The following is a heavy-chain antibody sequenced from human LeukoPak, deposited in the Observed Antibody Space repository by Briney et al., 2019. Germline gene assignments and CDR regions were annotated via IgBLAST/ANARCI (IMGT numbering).Heavy chain of an antibody. Sequence: GGSLRLSCAASGFTFITSAMTWVRAAPGKGLDRVSTISGNGGTTYDADSVKGRFTISRDNSKNTLYLQMNSLRAEDTAVYYCAKTFGDNRAYWGQGTLVTVSS. CDR2: ISGNGGTT. D-gene: IGHD2-21*02. V-gene: IGHV3-23*01. CDR1: GFTFITSA. CDR3: AKTFGDNRAY. J-gene: IGHJ4*02.